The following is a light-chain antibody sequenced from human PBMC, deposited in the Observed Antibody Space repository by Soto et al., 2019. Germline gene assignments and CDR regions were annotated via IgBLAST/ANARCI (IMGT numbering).Light chain of an antibody. Sequence: EIVLTQSPGTLSLSPGERATLSCRASQSVSSSYLAWYQQKPGQAPRLLIYGASSRATGIPDRFSGSGSGTDFTLTISRLEPEDFAVYYCQQYGSSPPKITFGLGTRLEIK. J-gene: IGKJ5*01. CDR3: QQYGSSPPKIT. V-gene: IGKV3-20*01. CDR1: QSVSSSY. CDR2: GAS.